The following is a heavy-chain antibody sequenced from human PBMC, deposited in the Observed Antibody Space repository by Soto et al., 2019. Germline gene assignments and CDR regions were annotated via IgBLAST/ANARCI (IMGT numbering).Heavy chain of an antibody. D-gene: IGHD4-17*01. Sequence: QVQLVQTGAEVKKPGASVKVSCKASGYTFTSYDINWVRQAIGQVLEWMGWMNPNSGNTGYAKKFQGRVTMTRNTSISTADMGLSSLRSEDTAVYYCARGIDYGDSDFDYWGQGTLVTVSS. J-gene: IGHJ4*02. CDR2: MNPNSGNT. V-gene: IGHV1-8*01. CDR3: ARGIDYGDSDFDY. CDR1: GYTFTSYD.